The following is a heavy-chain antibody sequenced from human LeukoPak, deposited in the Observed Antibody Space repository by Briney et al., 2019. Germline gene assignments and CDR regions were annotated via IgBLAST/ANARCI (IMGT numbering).Heavy chain of an antibody. CDR2: IYYSGSS. V-gene: IGHV4-61*01. CDR3: AREFIGYDDY. CDR1: GASVSSGSYY. Sequence: SETLSLTCTVSGASVSSGSYYWSWIRQPPGKGLEWIGYIYYSGSSHYNPSLKSRVTMSVDLSRNEFSPKMTSVTAADTAVYYCAREFIGYDDYWGQGTLVTVSS. J-gene: IGHJ4*02. D-gene: IGHD5-12*01.